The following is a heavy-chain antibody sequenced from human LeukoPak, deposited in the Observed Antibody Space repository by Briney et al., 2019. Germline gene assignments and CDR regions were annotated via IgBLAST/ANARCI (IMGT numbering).Heavy chain of an antibody. D-gene: IGHD3-22*01. CDR1: EFAFSTYN. Sequence: GGSLRLSCAASEFAFSTYNMNWVRQAPGKGLEWVSYISTGSSTTYYADSVKGRFTISRDNVENSLYLQMNSLRDEDTAVYYCARSPTYYYDSSGYYYFDYWGQGTLVTVSS. CDR2: ISTGSSTT. V-gene: IGHV3-48*02. CDR3: ARSPTYYYDSSGYYYFDY. J-gene: IGHJ4*02.